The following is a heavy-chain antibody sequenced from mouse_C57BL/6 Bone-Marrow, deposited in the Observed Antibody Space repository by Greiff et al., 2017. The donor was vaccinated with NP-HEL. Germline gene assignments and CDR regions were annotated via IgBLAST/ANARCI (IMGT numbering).Heavy chain of an antibody. D-gene: IGHD4-1*01. CDR3: ARWDAWFAY. V-gene: IGHV1-50*01. J-gene: IGHJ3*01. CDR1: GYTFTSYW. CDR2: IDPSDSYT. Sequence: VQLQQPGAELVKPGASVKLSCKASGYTFTSYWMQWVKQRPGQGLEWIGEIDPSDSYTNYNQKVKGKATLTVDTSSSTAYMQLSSLTSEDSAVYYCARWDAWFAYWGQGTLVTVSA.